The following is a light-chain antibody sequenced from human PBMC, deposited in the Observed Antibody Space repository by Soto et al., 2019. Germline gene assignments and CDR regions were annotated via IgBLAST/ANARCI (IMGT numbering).Light chain of an antibody. J-gene: IGKJ5*01. Sequence: ENVLTQSPGTLSWSPGERATLSCRVSQSVSSSYLAWYQQKPGRAPRLLICGASSRATGIPDRFSGSGSGTDFTLTISRLEPDDFAVYYCQHYGSSPITFGQGTRLEIK. CDR3: QHYGSSPIT. CDR1: QSVSSSY. CDR2: GAS. V-gene: IGKV3-20*01.